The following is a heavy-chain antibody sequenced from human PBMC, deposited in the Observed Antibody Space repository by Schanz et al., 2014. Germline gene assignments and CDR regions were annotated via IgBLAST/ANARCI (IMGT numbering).Heavy chain of an antibody. V-gene: IGHV3-66*01. J-gene: IGHJ3*02. CDR3: ARRMHAFDI. CDR1: GFTVSSNY. Sequence: EVQLVESGGGLVQPGGSLRLSCAASGFTVSSNYMSWVRQAPGKGLEWVSVIYTSGSTYYADSVRGRFTFSRDNSKNTLYLQMNSLRAEDTAVYYCARRMHAFDIWGQGTMVTVSS. CDR2: IYTSGST. D-gene: IGHD2-15*01.